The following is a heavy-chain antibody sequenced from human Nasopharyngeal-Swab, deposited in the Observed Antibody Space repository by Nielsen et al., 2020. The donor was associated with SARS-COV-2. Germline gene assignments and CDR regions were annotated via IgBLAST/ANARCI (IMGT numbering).Heavy chain of an antibody. Sequence: GESLKISCAASGFTFSSYAMSWVRRAPGKGLEWVSAISGSGGSTYYADSVKGRFTISRDNSKDTLYLQMNSPRAEDTAVYYCAKILAVGWFLGGYFDYWGQGTLVTVSS. D-gene: IGHD3-3*01. CDR1: GFTFSSYA. CDR2: ISGSGGST. J-gene: IGHJ4*02. V-gene: IGHV3-23*01. CDR3: AKILAVGWFLGGYFDY.